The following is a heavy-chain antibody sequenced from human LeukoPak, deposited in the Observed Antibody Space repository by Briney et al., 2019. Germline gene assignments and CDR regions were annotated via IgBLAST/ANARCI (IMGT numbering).Heavy chain of an antibody. V-gene: IGHV1-2*02. CDR3: ASLPGSGSSIDY. D-gene: IGHD3-10*01. CDR2: INPNSGGT. J-gene: IGHJ4*02. Sequence: ASVKVSRKASGYTFTGYYMHWVRQAPGQGLEWMGWINPNSGGTNYAQKFQGRVTMTRDTSISTAYMELSRLRSDDTAVYYCASLPGSGSSIDYWGQGTLVTVSS. CDR1: GYTFTGYY.